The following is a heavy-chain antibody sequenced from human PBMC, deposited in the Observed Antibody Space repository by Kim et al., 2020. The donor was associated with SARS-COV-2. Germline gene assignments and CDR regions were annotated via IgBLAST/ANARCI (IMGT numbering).Heavy chain of an antibody. V-gene: IGHV3-11*06. CDR2: ISSSSSQI. CDR1: GFIFSDYY. CDR3: ARDNGAAGPVDSDY. J-gene: IGHJ4*02. Sequence: GGSLRLSCAASGFIFSDYYMNWIRQAPGKGLEWLSYISSSSSQISYADSVKGRFTISRDNAKKSLYLQMNSLRAEETAVYYCARDNGAAGPVDSDYWGQGTLVTVSS. D-gene: IGHD6-13*01.